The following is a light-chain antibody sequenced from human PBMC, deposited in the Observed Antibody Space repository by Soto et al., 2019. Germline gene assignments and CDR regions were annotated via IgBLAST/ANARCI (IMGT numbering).Light chain of an antibody. CDR2: ATS. Sequence: SPRERATLSCRASQSVSSNLAWYQQKPGQSPRLLIYATSTRATGVPARFSGSGSGTAFTLTISSLQSEDFAVYYFAEYAHRPRRFGQG. CDR1: QSVSSN. V-gene: IGKV3-15*01. J-gene: IGKJ1*01. CDR3: AEYAHRPRR.